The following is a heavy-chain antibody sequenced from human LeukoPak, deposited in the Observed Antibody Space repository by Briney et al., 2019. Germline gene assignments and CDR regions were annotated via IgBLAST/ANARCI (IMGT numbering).Heavy chain of an antibody. CDR2: ISYDGSNK. CDR1: GFTFSSYG. D-gene: IGHD3-10*01. V-gene: IGHV3-30*18. CDR3: ANENYYGSGSYPDY. J-gene: IGHJ4*02. Sequence: GRSLRLSCAASGFTFSSYGIHWVRQAPGKGLEWVALISYDGSNKYYADSVKGRFTISRDNSKNTLYLQVNSLRAEDTAVYYCANENYYGSGSYPDYWGQGTLVTVSS.